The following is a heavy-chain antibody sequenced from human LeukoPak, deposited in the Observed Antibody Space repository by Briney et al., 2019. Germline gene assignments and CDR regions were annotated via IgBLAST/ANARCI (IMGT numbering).Heavy chain of an antibody. CDR3: ARGGIEYYYDSSGRVDY. J-gene: IGHJ4*02. D-gene: IGHD3-22*01. CDR2: ISSSSSYI. Sequence: GGSLKLSCAASGFTFSSYSMNWVRQAPGKGLERVSSISSSSSYIYYADSVKGRFTISRDNAKNSLYLQMNSLRAEDTAVYYCARGGIEYYYDSSGRVDYWGQGTLVTVSS. V-gene: IGHV3-21*01. CDR1: GFTFSSYS.